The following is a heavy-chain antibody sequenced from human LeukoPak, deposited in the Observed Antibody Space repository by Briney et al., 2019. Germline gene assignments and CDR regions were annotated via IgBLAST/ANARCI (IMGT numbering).Heavy chain of an antibody. J-gene: IGHJ6*03. Sequence: ASVRVSCKASRSTFKTYDIIWVRQASGQGLEWMGWMNPKSGDTVSAETFQARVTMTRNISMNTAYVELSNLKSEDTAIYYCARGVLGYYYYYMDLWGEGTTVTVSS. D-gene: IGHD2-8*02. CDR3: ARGVLGYYYYYMDL. CDR1: RSTFKTYD. CDR2: MNPKSGDT. V-gene: IGHV1-8*01.